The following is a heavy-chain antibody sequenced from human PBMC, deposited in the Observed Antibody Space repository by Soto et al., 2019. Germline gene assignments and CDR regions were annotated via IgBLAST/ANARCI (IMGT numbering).Heavy chain of an antibody. D-gene: IGHD3-22*01. CDR2: VSSSGSTI. Sequence: GGSLRLSCAASGFTFSDYYMSWIRQAPGKGLEWVSYVSSSGSTIYYADSVKGRFTISRDNAKNSLYLQMNSLRAEDTAVYYCATEPMQYYYDSSGYPADWGQGTLVTVSS. V-gene: IGHV3-11*01. CDR3: ATEPMQYYYDSSGYPAD. CDR1: GFTFSDYY. J-gene: IGHJ1*01.